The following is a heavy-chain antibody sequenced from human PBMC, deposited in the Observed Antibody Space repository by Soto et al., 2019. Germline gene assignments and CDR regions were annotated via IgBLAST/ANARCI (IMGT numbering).Heavy chain of an antibody. V-gene: IGHV3-74*01. CDR2: IYNDGTYS. Sequence: EVQLVESGGGLVPPGGSVRLSCAASGFIFKMYWMHWVRQSPGKGLVWISRIYNDGTYSDYADSVRGRFTISRDNDNDTLYLRMNNLRAEDSGLYYCTRGPRPISTGTGAYWGQGTQVTVSS. CDR1: GFIFKMYW. D-gene: IGHD3-10*01. J-gene: IGHJ4*02. CDR3: TRGPRPISTGTGAY.